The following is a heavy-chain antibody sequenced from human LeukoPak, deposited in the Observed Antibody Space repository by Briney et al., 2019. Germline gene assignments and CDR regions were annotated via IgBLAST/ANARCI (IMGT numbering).Heavy chain of an antibody. CDR3: ARVAPYYDFWSGYSPKGWFDP. V-gene: IGHV1-69*13. CDR2: IIPIFGTA. CDR1: GGTFRSYA. J-gene: IGHJ5*02. D-gene: IGHD3-3*01. Sequence: SVKPSCRASGGTFRSYAISWVRQAPGQGLEWMGGIIPIFGTANYAQKFQGRGTITADESTSTAYMELSSLRSEDTAVYYCARVAPYYDFWSGYSPKGWFDPWGQGTLVTVSS.